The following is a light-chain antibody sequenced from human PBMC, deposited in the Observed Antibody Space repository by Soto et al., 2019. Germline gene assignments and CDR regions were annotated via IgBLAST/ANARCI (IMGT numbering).Light chain of an antibody. V-gene: IGKV1-33*01. CDR3: LQYDDLPFT. Sequence: DIPMTQSPSSLSASVGDRVTITCQASQDITNFLNWYQQKPGKAPQVLIYDASNLETGVPSRFSGSGSGTDFTFTISSLQPEDVATYYCLQYDDLPFTFGPGTKVDIK. CDR1: QDITNF. CDR2: DAS. J-gene: IGKJ3*01.